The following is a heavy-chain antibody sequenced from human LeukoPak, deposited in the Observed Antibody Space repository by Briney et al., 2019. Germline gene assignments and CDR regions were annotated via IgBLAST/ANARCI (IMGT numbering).Heavy chain of an antibody. D-gene: IGHD2-2*02. CDR1: GYTFTNYG. V-gene: IGHV1-18*01. CDR2: ISAYNGNT. CDR3: ARDSPAWLYGFDY. J-gene: IGHJ4*02. Sequence: ASVKVSCKASGYTFTNYGISWVRQAPGQGLEWMGWISAYNGNTNYAQRLQGRVTMTTDTSTSTAYMELSRLRSDDTAVYYCARDSPAWLYGFDYWGQGTLVTVSS.